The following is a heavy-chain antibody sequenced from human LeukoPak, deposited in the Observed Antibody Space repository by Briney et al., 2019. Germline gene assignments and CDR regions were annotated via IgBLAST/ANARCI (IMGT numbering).Heavy chain of an antibody. CDR3: AKDIMARDFYGMDV. CDR1: GFTFSSYG. D-gene: IGHD3-10*01. CDR2: ISYDGSNK. J-gene: IGHJ6*02. Sequence: GGSLRLSCAASGFTFSSYGMHWVRQAPGKGLEWVAVISYDGSNKYYADSVKGRFTISRDNSKNTLYLQMSSLRAEDTAVYYCAKDIMARDFYGMDVWGQGTTVTVSS. V-gene: IGHV3-30*18.